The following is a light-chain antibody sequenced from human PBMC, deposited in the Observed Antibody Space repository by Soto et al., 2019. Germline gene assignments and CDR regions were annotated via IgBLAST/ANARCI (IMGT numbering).Light chain of an antibody. J-gene: IGKJ4*01. CDR1: QSVSSY. Sequence: IVLTQSPSTLSLSPGDRATLSCRASQSVSSYLAWYQQKPGQAPRLLIYDASNRATGIPARFSGSGSGTDFTLTISSLEPEDFAVYYCQQRWSFGGGTKVDIK. CDR2: DAS. CDR3: QQRWS. V-gene: IGKV3-11*01.